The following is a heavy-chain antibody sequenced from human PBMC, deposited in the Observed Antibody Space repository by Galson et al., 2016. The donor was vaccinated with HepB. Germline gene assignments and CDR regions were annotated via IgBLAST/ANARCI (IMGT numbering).Heavy chain of an antibody. D-gene: IGHD2-2*01. J-gene: IGHJ4*02. CDR2: ISYDGSNK. CDR3: AKDGRIYCSSASCHDHFHY. CDR1: GFTFSSYG. Sequence: SLRLSCAASGFTFSSYGMHWVRQAPGKGLEWVASISYDGSNKKYADSVKGRFTISRDNSKKTLYLQMNSLRSEDPAVYYCAKDGRIYCSSASCHDHFHYWGQGTLVTVSS. V-gene: IGHV3-30*18.